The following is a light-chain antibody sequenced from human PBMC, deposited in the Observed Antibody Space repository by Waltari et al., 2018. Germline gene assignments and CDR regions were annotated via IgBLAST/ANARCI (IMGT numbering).Light chain of an antibody. J-gene: IGLJ2*01. V-gene: IGLV3-21*02. CDR1: YIGSKT. Sequence: SYVLTQPPSVSVAPGQTARITCGGNYIGSKTVHWYQQNPGQAPVLVVYDDNDRPAGIPGRFSGSNSGNTATLTISRVEAGDEADYYCQVWDTSDHVVFGGGTK. CDR3: QVWDTSDHVV. CDR2: DDN.